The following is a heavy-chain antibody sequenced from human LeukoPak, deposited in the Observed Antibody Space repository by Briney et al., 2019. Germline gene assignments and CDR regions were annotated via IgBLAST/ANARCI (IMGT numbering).Heavy chain of an antibody. J-gene: IGHJ4*02. D-gene: IGHD3-10*01. Sequence: GRSLRLSCAASGFTFSSYAMHWVRQAPGKGLEWVAFISYDGSNKYYADSVKGRFTFSRDNSKNTLYLQMNSLRAEDTAVYYCARGRYYYGSGSYGSYWGQGTLVTVSS. CDR2: ISYDGSNK. V-gene: IGHV3-30*03. CDR3: ARGRYYYGSGSYGSY. CDR1: GFTFSSYA.